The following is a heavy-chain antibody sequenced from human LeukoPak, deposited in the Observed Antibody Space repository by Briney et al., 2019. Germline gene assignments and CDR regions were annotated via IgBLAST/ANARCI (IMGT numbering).Heavy chain of an antibody. CDR1: GYTFTSYY. V-gene: IGHV1-46*01. D-gene: IGHD3-10*01. Sequence: GASVKVSCKASGYTFTSYYMHWVRQAPGQGLEWMGIINPSGGSTSYAQKFQGRVTMTRDTSTSTVYMELSSLRSEDTAVYYCARKVEGGSGLTWFDPWGQGTLVTVSS. CDR3: ARKVEGGSGLTWFDP. CDR2: INPSGGST. J-gene: IGHJ5*02.